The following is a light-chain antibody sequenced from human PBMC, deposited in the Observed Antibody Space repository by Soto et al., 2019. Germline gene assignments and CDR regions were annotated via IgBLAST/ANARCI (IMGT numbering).Light chain of an antibody. J-gene: IGKJ2*01. CDR2: GAS. Sequence: EVVLTQTPGTLSLSPGERATLSCRASQTVTSNYLAWYQQKPGQAPRLLIYGASSRATDIPHRFSGSGSGTDCTLTISRLEPEDFALYYCQQYLSLPVTFGQGTKLEIK. CDR1: QTVTSNY. CDR3: QQYLSLPVT. V-gene: IGKV3-20*01.